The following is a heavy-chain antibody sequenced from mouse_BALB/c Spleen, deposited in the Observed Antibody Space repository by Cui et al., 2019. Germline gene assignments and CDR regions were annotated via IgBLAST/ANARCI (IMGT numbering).Heavy chain of an antibody. Sequence: VQLQPPGHEGVKPGDSVKLSCKASGYTFTSYLMHWVNQRPGRGLEWIGRIDPNSGGTKYNEKFKSKATLTVDKPSSTAYMQLSSLTSDDSAVYCCARYDYYGSSYFDYWGQGTTLTVSS. J-gene: IGHJ2*01. CDR2: IDPNSGGT. V-gene: IGHV1-72*01. D-gene: IGHD1-1*01. CDR1: GYTFTSYL. CDR3: ARYDYYGSSYFDY.